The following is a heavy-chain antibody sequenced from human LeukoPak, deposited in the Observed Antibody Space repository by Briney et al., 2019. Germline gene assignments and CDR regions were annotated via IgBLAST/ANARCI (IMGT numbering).Heavy chain of an antibody. CDR1: GGSISSSSYY. CDR2: IYYSGST. J-gene: IGHJ4*02. Sequence: KPSETLSLTCTVSGGSISSSSYYWGWIRQPPGKGLEWIGSIYYSGSTYYNPSLKSRVTISVDTSKNQFSLKLSSVTAADTAVYYCAREHDDWELLFPYYFDYWGQGTLVTVSS. CDR3: AREHDDWELLFPYYFDY. V-gene: IGHV4-39*01. D-gene: IGHD1-26*01.